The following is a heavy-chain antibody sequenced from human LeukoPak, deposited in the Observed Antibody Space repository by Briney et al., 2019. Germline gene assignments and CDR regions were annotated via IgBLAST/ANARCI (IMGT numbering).Heavy chain of an antibody. CDR3: ARDPSYGFDY. CDR2: INHSGST. V-gene: IGHV4-34*01. Sequence: SETLSLTCAVYGGSFSGYYWSWIRQPPGKGLEWIGEINHSGSTNYNPSLKSRVTISEDTSKNQFSLKLSSVTAADTAVYYCARDPSYGFDYWGQGTLVTVSS. J-gene: IGHJ4*02. CDR1: GGSFSGYY. D-gene: IGHD5-18*01.